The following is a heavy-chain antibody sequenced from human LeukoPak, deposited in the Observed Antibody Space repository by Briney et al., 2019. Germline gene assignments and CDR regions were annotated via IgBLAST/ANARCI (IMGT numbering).Heavy chain of an antibody. CDR3: AKLAYDASGSSRPSFDI. J-gene: IGHJ3*02. D-gene: IGHD3-22*01. CDR1: GFSFISYG. Sequence: PGRSLRLSCEASGFSFISYGMHWVRQAPGKGLGWVAFISYDGNKQHYGDSVKGRFSISRENSENAMYLQMNSLRAEDTALYYCAKLAYDASGSSRPSFDIWGQGTMVTV. CDR2: ISYDGNKQ. V-gene: IGHV3-30*18.